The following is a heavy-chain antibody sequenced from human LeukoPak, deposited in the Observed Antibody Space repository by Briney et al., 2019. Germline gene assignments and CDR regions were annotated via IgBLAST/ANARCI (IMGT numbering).Heavy chain of an antibody. CDR3: ARPIYGGNRGVDY. D-gene: IGHD4-23*01. V-gene: IGHV7-4-1*02. J-gene: IGHJ4*02. Sequence: ASVKVSCKASGYTFTIYAMNWVRQAPGQGLEWMGWINTNTGNPTYAQGFTGRFVFSLDTSLSTAYLQIRSLKAEDTAVYYCARPIYGGNRGVDYWGQGTLVTVSS. CDR2: INTNTGNP. CDR1: GYTFTIYA.